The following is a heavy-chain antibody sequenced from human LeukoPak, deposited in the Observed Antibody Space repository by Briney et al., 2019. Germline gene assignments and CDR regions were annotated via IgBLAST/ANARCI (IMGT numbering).Heavy chain of an antibody. CDR2: IYSAGTT. CDR1: GFTFSSNY. J-gene: IGHJ4*02. Sequence: GGSLRLSCAASGFTFSSNYMSWVRQAPGKGLEWVSVIYSAGTTYYSDSVKGRFTISRDNSENTLYLQMNSLRAEDTAVYYCARGSLGTAMVHDCWGQGTLVTVSS. CDR3: ARGSLGTAMVHDC. D-gene: IGHD5-18*01. V-gene: IGHV3-53*01.